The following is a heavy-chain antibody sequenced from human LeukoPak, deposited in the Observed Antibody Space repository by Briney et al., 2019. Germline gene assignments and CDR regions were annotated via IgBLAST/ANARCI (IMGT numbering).Heavy chain of an antibody. CDR2: ISSSSSYI. D-gene: IGHD5-18*01. CDR3: ARGGKQLWVFDY. CDR1: GFTFSSYS. Sequence: GGSLRLSCAASGFTFSSYSMNWVRQAPGKGLEWVSSISSSSSYIYYADSVKGRFTISRDNAKNSLYLQMNSLRAEDTAVYCCARGGKQLWVFDYWGQGTLVTVSS. V-gene: IGHV3-21*01. J-gene: IGHJ4*02.